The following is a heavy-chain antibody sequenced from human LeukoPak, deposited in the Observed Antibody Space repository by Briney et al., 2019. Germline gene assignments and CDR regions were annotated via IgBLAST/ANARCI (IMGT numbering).Heavy chain of an antibody. CDR3: ANPDAGGDSTGRPFDC. V-gene: IGHV3-30*18. D-gene: IGHD6-19*01. CDR2: ISYAGSAK. CDR1: GFTFSSYG. Sequence: GGSLRLSCATSGFTFSSYGMHWVRQAPGKGLEWVAVISYAGSAKFYADSVKGRFTISRDNSKNTLFLEMNSLRVEDTAVYYCANPDAGGDSTGRPFDCWGQGTLVSVSS. J-gene: IGHJ4*02.